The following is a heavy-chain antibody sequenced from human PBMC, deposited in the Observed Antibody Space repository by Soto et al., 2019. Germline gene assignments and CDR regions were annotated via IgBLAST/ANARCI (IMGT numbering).Heavy chain of an antibody. CDR3: ARVGTGRDDFDD. Sequence: EVQLVESGGGLVQPGGSLRLSCAASGFTFSSYWMHWVRQAPGEGLVWVSRVNSDESTTSYADSVKGRFTISRDNARNTLYLQMNSLRAEDTAVYYCARVGTGRDDFDDWGQGTLVTVSS. D-gene: IGHD1-26*01. CDR1: GFTFSSYW. CDR2: VNSDESTT. J-gene: IGHJ4*02. V-gene: IGHV3-74*01.